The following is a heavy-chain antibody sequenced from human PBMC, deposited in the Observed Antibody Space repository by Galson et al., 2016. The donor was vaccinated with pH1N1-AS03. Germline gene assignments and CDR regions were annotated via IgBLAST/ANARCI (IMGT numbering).Heavy chain of an antibody. CDR1: GFTFSNYG. D-gene: IGHD6-6*01. Sequence: SLRLSCAASGFTFSNYGIHWVRQAPGKGLEWVAFIRDDGSDRNYAKSLKGRFTISRDNSKGTVYLQMNSLRSEDTATYYCARHQGVVIAARPSGGLDYWGQGTLVTVSS. CDR3: ARHQGVVIAARPSGGLDY. CDR2: IRDDGSDR. V-gene: IGHV3-30*02. J-gene: IGHJ4*02.